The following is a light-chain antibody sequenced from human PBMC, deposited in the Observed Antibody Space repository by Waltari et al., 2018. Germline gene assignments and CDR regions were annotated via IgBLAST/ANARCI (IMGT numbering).Light chain of an antibody. Sequence: QSALTQPASVSGSHGQPITISCTGTSSDDGFYNLVSWYQQHPDKAPKLMVYEVIERPSGFSTLFSGSKSGNRASLTVSWLQVEDGADYYCCSYAGRNIWVFGGGTKVTVL. V-gene: IGLV2-23*02. CDR1: SSDDGFYNL. J-gene: IGLJ3*02. CDR2: EVI. CDR3: CSYAGRNIWV.